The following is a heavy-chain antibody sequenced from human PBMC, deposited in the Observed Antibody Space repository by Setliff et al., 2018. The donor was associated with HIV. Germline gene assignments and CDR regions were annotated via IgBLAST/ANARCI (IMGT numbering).Heavy chain of an antibody. D-gene: IGHD3-10*01. CDR2: FYETGYT. Sequence: SETLSLTCTVSGDFFNSDYYWGWIRQSPGKGLEWIGSFYETGYTYYNPSLKSRVTISSDTSKNQFSLSLTPVTAADTAVYYCARAGGLWFGELLSYWGQGTLVTVSS. V-gene: IGHV4-38-2*02. CDR3: ARAGGLWFGELLSY. J-gene: IGHJ4*02. CDR1: GDFFNSDYY.